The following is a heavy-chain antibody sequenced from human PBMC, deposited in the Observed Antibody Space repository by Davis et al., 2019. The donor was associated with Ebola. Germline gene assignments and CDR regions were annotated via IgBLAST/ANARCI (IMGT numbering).Heavy chain of an antibody. D-gene: IGHD2-15*01. CDR3: ARDEILYSTRVSGPLDS. CDR2: INPSVAST. Sequence: ASVKVSCKASGYTFSNYFVQWVRQAPGQGLEWMGIINPSVASTSYRQQFQGRITMTGDTSTGTVYMELSGLRYEDTAVYYCARDEILYSTRVSGPLDSWGQGTLVTVSS. V-gene: IGHV1-46*01. CDR1: GYTFSNYF. J-gene: IGHJ5*02.